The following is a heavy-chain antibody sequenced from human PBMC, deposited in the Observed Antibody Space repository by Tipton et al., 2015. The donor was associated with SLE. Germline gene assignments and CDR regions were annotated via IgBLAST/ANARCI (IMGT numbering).Heavy chain of an antibody. V-gene: IGHV3-30-3*01. CDR3: ARDRGIAARQGATDY. Sequence: SLRLSCAASGFTFSSYAMHWVRQAPGKGLEWVAVISYDGSNKYYADSVKGRFTISRDNSKNTLYLQMNSLRAEDTAVYYCARDRGIAARQGATDYWGQGTLVTVSS. D-gene: IGHD6-6*01. J-gene: IGHJ4*02. CDR1: GFTFSSYA. CDR2: ISYDGSNK.